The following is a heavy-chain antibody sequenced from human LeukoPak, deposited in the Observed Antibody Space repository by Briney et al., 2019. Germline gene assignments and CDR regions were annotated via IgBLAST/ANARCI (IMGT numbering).Heavy chain of an antibody. V-gene: IGHV3-21*01. CDR1: GFTFSTSS. Sequence: GGSLRLSCAASGFTFSTSSMNRLRQARGKGLEWVSYISSSSSYIYYADSIKGRFTISRDNARNSLYLQMNSLGAEDTAVYFCARDVVRGGFDYWGQGTLVSVSS. D-gene: IGHD3-10*01. J-gene: IGHJ4*02. CDR3: ARDVVRGGFDY. CDR2: ISSSSSYI.